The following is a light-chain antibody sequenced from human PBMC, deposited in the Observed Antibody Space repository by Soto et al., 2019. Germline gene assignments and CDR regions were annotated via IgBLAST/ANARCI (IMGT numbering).Light chain of an antibody. CDR1: QGISSY. CDR3: QQLNSYPIT. Sequence: IQLTLTHAVLSASVGGRVTITCRASQGISSYLAWYQQKPGKAPKLLIYAASTLQSGVPSRFSGSGSGTEFTLTISRLQPEDVATYYCQQLNSYPITLGQGTRLEIK. CDR2: AAS. V-gene: IGKV1-9*01. J-gene: IGKJ5*01.